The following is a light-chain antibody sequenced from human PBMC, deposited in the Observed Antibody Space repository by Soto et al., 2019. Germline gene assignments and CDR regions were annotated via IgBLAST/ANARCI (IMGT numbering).Light chain of an antibody. J-gene: IGKJ2*02. V-gene: IGKV3-20*01. CDR1: QSVSSSD. CDR2: AAS. CDR3: QQCGSSCT. Sequence: EIVLTQSPGTLSLSPGERATLSCRASQSVSSSDLAWYQQKPGQAPRLLIYAASTRATDIPDRFSGSASGTDFTLTISRLEPEDFAVYYCQQCGSSCTFGQGTNLEIK.